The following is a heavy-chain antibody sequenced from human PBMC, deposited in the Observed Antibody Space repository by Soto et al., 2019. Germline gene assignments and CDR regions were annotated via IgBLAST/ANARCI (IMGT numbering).Heavy chain of an antibody. CDR1: GDTFSFYT. V-gene: IGHV1-69*02. CDR3: AASYGSGYRAFDY. CDR2: INPIVSMS. D-gene: IGHD3-10*01. Sequence: QVQLVQSGTEVKKPGSSVKVSCKASGDTFSFYTINWVRQAPGLGLEWVGRINPIVSMSNYAQKFQGRVSMTADKSTSTAYMELRSPRSDDTAMYFCAASYGSGYRAFDYWGQGALVIVSS. J-gene: IGHJ4*02.